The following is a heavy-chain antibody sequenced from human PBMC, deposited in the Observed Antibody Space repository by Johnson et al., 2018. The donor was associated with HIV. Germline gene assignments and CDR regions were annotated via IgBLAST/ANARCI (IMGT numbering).Heavy chain of an antibody. D-gene: IGHD4-23*01. V-gene: IGHV3-30-3*01. J-gene: IGHJ3*02. Sequence: QVQVVESGGGVVQPGRSLRLSCAASGFTFGSYTMHWVRQAPGKGLEWVAVISYDGSNKYYADSVKGRFTISRDNSKNTLYLQMNSLRAEDTAVYYCAREIYGGNSEASASDIWGQGTMVTVSS. CDR2: ISYDGSNK. CDR1: GFTFGSYT. CDR3: AREIYGGNSEASASDI.